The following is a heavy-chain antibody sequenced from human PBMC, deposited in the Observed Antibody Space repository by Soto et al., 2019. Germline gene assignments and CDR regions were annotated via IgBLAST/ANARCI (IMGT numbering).Heavy chain of an antibody. Sequence: GGSLRLSCAASGFTFSSYGMHWVRQAPGKGLEWVAVIWYDGSNKYYADSVKGRFTISRDNSKNTLYLQMNSLRAEDTAVYYCAGAGWNNIFSWYDNWGQGTLVTVSS. D-gene: IGHD3-9*01. V-gene: IGHV3-33*01. CDR1: GFTFSSYG. J-gene: IGHJ4*02. CDR2: IWYDGSNK. CDR3: AGAGWNNIFSWYDN.